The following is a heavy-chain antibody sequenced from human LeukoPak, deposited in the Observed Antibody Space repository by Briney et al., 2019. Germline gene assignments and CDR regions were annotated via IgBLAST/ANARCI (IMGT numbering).Heavy chain of an antibody. CDR3: AKAPLGRCSGAICYYFDY. D-gene: IGHD2-15*01. V-gene: IGHV3-23*01. Sequence: GGSQRLSCAASGFTFKNYAMSWVRQAPGKGLEWVSAISGSDAGTYYADSVKGRFTISRDNSKNTLYLQMNSLRAEDAAVYYCAKAPLGRCSGAICYYFDYWGQGTLVTVSS. CDR1: GFTFKNYA. J-gene: IGHJ4*02. CDR2: ISGSDAGT.